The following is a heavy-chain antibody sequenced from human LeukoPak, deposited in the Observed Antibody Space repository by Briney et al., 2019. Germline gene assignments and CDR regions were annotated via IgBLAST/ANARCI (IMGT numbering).Heavy chain of an antibody. CDR2: IYYSGST. CDR3: ARARTVTTVDY. Sequence: PSETLSLTCTVSGYTISSGYYWGWIRQPPGKGLEWIGYIYYSGSTNYNPSLKSRVTISVDTSKNQFSLKLSSVTAADTAVYYCARARTVTTVDYWGQGTLVTVSS. V-gene: IGHV4-59*01. J-gene: IGHJ4*02. D-gene: IGHD4-11*01. CDR1: GYTISSGYY.